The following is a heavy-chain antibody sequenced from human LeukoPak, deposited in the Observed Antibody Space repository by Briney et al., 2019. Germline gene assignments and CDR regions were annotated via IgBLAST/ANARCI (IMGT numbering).Heavy chain of an antibody. CDR1: GVSSCNYG. V-gene: IGHV3-33*01. Sequence: GGAPGLSCFASGVSSCNYGMHRVRQAPGKGLEWVAVIWYDGSNKYYADSVKGRFTISRDNSKNTLYLQMNSLRAEDTAVYYCASLWSYWGQGTLVTVSS. CDR3: ASLWSY. CDR2: IWYDGSNK. J-gene: IGHJ4*02. D-gene: IGHD3-10*01.